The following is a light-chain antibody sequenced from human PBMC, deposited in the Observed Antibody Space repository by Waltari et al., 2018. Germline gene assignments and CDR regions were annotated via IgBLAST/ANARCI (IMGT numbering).Light chain of an antibody. J-gene: IGKJ1*01. CDR3: QQNYSTPRT. CDR2: DAS. V-gene: IGKV1-39*01. Sequence: IQMTQSPSSLSASVGDRLTITCRASQSISSYLNWYQQKPGKAPKLMIYDASRWQSGVPSRFSGSASGKDFTITISSLQQEDFATYYCQQNYSTPRTFGQGTKVEIK. CDR1: QSISSY.